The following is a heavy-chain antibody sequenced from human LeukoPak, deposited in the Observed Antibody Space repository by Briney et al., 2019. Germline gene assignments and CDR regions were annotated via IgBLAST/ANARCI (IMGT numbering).Heavy chain of an antibody. CDR2: IYYSVST. V-gene: IGHV4-59*01. CDR1: SGSISSYY. CDR3: AREGRGVSVGMDV. D-gene: IGHD2-8*01. J-gene: IGHJ6*02. Sequence: TSETLSLTCTVSSGSISSYYWSWIRQPPGKGLEWIGYIYYSVSTNYNPSLKSRVTISVDTSKNQFSLKLSSVTAADTAVYYCAREGRGVSVGMDVWGQGTTVTVSS.